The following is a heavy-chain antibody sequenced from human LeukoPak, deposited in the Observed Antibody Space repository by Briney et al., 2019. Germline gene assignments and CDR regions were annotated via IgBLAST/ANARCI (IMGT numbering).Heavy chain of an antibody. CDR1: GFTFSDYY. V-gene: IGHV3-11*04. Sequence: GGSLRLSCAASGFTFSDYYMGWIRQAPGKGLEWVSYITSNVKSVYYADSVKGRFTISRDNAKNSLYLQMNSLRGDDTAVYYCAKDMYYYEKRWRAFDIWGQGTMVTASS. D-gene: IGHD3-22*01. CDR3: AKDMYYYEKRWRAFDI. J-gene: IGHJ3*02. CDR2: ITSNVKSV.